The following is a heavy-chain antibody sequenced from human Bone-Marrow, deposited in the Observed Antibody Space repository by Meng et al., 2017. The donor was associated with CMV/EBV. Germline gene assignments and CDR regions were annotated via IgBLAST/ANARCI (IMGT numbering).Heavy chain of an antibody. CDR3: ARDDFDI. J-gene: IGHJ3*02. CDR1: GFTFSSYG. CDR2: INSDGSST. V-gene: IGHV3-74*03. Sequence: GGSLRLSCAASGFTFSSYGMSWVRQAPGKGLVWVSRINSDGSSTTYADSVKGRFTISRDNAKKMLYLQMNSLRVEDTAVYYCARDDFDIWGQGTMVTVSS.